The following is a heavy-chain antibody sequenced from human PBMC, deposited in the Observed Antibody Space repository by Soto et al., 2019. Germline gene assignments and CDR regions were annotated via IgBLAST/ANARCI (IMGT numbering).Heavy chain of an antibody. V-gene: IGHV1-3*01. J-gene: IGHJ6*02. CDR3: FVAYQLPPRGRYYYGMDV. Sequence: EASVKVSCKASGYTFTSYAMHWVRQAPGQRLEWMGWINAGNGNTKYSQKFQGRVTITRDTSASTAYMELSSLRSEDTAVYYCFVAYQLPPRGRYYYGMDVWGQGTTVTVSS. CDR1: GYTFTSYA. CDR2: INAGNGNT. D-gene: IGHD2-2*01.